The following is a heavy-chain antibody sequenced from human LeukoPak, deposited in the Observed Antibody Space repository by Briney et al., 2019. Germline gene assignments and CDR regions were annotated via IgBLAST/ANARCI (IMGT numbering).Heavy chain of an antibody. J-gene: IGHJ4*02. V-gene: IGHV3-48*03. CDR3: ARALGASLDY. CDR2: ISSSGSTI. D-gene: IGHD1-26*01. Sequence: GGSLRLSCAASGCTFSSYEMNWVRQAPGKGLEWVSYISSSGSTIYYADSVKGRFTISRDNAKNSLYLQMNSQRAEDTAVYYCARALGASLDYWGQGTLVTVSS. CDR1: GCTFSSYE.